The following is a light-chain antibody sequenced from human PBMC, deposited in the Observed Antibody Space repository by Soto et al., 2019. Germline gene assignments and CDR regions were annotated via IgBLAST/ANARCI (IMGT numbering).Light chain of an antibody. Sequence: EIVLTQSPGTLSLSPGDRATLSCRASQSISRSFLAWYQQKPGQAPRLLIYGAAIRATGIPDRFSGSGSGTYCTLTISRLEPEDFAVYYCHQYGSSSFTFGGGTKVEIK. CDR3: HQYGSSSFT. CDR2: GAA. V-gene: IGKV3-20*01. CDR1: QSISRSF. J-gene: IGKJ4*01.